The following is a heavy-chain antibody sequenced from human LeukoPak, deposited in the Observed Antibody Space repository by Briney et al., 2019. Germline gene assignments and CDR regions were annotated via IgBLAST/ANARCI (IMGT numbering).Heavy chain of an antibody. CDR1: GFTFSDYY. Sequence: GGSLRLSCAASGFTFSDYYMSWIRQAPGKGLEWVSYISPSGSTIQYADSVEGRFTISRDNAKNSLYLEMNTLRAEDTAVYYCVRDRRPGQVEWPTDYWGQGTLVTVSS. CDR3: VRDRRPGQVEWPTDY. J-gene: IGHJ4*02. D-gene: IGHD1-1*01. CDR2: ISPSGSTI. V-gene: IGHV3-11*01.